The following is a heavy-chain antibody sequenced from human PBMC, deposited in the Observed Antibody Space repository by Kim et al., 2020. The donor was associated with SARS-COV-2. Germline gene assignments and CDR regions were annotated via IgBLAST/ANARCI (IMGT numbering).Heavy chain of an antibody. CDR1: GGSISSGGYY. J-gene: IGHJ3*02. Sequence: SETLSLTCTVSGGSISSGGYYWSWIRQHPGKGLEWIGYIYYSGSTYYNPSLKSRVTISVDTSKNQFSLKLSSVTAADTAVYYCYGSGSYYSWEPLEGDAFDIWGQGTMVTVSS. D-gene: IGHD3-10*01. CDR3: YGSGSYYSWEPLEGDAFDI. V-gene: IGHV4-31*03. CDR2: IYYSGST.